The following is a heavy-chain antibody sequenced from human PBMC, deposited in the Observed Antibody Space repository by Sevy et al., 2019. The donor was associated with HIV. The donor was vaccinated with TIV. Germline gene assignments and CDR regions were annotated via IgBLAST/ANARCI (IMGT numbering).Heavy chain of an antibody. J-gene: IGHJ4*02. Sequence: GGSLRLSCAASGFTFSNYGMHWVRQAPGKGLEWVAFIRYDGSNKYYADSVKGRFTISRDNSKNTLYLQMNSLRAEDTAVYYCAKDKGVIGGFDYWGQGTLVTVSS. CDR1: GFTFSNYG. D-gene: IGHD3-10*01. CDR2: IRYDGSNK. CDR3: AKDKGVIGGFDY. V-gene: IGHV3-30*02.